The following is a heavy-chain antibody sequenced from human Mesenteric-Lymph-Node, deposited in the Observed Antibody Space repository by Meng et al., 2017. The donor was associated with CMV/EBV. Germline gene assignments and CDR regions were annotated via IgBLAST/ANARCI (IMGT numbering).Heavy chain of an antibody. V-gene: IGHV3-23*01. CDR3: AKRPGSGYYSRYYFDY. CDR1: AFTFSNYE. Sequence: GESLKISCAASAFTFSNYEMNWVRQAPGKGLEWVASISTIGEFTYYTDSVKGRFAISRDNSKNTLYLQLNSLRVEDTAVYYCAKRPGSGYYSRYYFDYWGQGALVTVSS. J-gene: IGHJ4*02. CDR2: ISTIGEFT. D-gene: IGHD3-3*01.